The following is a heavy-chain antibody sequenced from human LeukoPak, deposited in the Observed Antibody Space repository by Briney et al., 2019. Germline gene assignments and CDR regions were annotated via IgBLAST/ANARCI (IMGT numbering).Heavy chain of an antibody. CDR3: ARRWYIDYYGSGTGRAFDI. D-gene: IGHD3-10*01. CDR1: GFTFSDYY. V-gene: IGHV3-11*03. Sequence: TGGSLRLSCAASGFTFSDYYMSWIRQAPGKGLEWVSYISSSSSYTNYADSVKGRFTISRDNAKNSLYLQMNSLRAEDTAVYYCARRWYIDYYGSGTGRAFDIWGQGTMVTVSS. J-gene: IGHJ3*02. CDR2: ISSSSSYT.